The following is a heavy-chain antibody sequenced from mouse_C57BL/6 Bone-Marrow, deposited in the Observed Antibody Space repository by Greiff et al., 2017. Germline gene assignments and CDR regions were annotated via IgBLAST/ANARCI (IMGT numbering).Heavy chain of an antibody. J-gene: IGHJ3*01. CDR3: VVLIVV. CDR1: GFSFNTYA. CDR2: LRSKSNNYAT. D-gene: IGHD1-1*01. Sequence: DVQLQESGGGLVQPKGSLQLSCAASGFSFNTYAMNWVRPASGKGLEWVARLRSKSNNYATYYADSLKDRFTISRDDTESMSYPQMDHVITEDTAMYYGVVLIVVWGQGTPLTVSA. V-gene: IGHV10-1*01.